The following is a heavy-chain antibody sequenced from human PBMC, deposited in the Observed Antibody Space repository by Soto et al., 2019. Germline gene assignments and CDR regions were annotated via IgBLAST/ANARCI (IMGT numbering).Heavy chain of an antibody. Sequence: SVKVSCKASGFTFSSSGIHWVRQARGQRLEWIGWIVVGSGNTNYAQKFQERVTITRDVSTNTAYMELTSLRSEDTAVYYCALDWAPTDPYNWFEPWGQGTLDSVSS. J-gene: IGHJ5*02. D-gene: IGHD3-16*01. CDR1: GFTFSSSG. CDR2: IVVGSGNT. V-gene: IGHV1-58*02. CDR3: ALDWAPTDPYNWFEP.